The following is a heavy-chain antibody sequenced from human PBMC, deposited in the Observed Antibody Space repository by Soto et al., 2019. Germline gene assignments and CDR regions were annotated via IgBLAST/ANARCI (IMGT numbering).Heavy chain of an antibody. V-gene: IGHV3-23*01. D-gene: IGHD5-12*01. J-gene: IGHJ4*02. CDR1: GFTFSSYA. CDR2: ISGSGGST. CDR3: AKMAEDIVATITALFDY. Sequence: GGSLRLSCAASGFTFSSYAMSWVRQAPGKGLEWVSAISGSGGSTYYADSMKGRFTISRDNSKNTLYLQMNSLRAEDTAVYYCAKMAEDIVATITALFDYWGQGTLVTVSS.